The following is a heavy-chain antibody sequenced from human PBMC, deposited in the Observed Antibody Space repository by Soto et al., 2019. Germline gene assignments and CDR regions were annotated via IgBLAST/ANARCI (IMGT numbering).Heavy chain of an antibody. CDR3: AREQYNWKL. J-gene: IGHJ4*02. V-gene: IGHV4-59*01. D-gene: IGHD1-20*01. CDR1: GVSITPYY. CDR2: VYHTGNT. Sequence: SATLSLTCPVSGVSITPYYWTWIRHPPGKGLEWIGYVYHTGNTYYNPSLKSRVTISLDTSKNQVSLRLKSVTAADTAVYYCAREQYNWKLWGQGTLVTVSS.